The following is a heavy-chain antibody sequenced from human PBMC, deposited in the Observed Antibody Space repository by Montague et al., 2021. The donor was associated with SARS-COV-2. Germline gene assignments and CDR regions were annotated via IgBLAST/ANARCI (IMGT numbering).Heavy chain of an antibody. Sequence: SETLSLTCNVSGDSISTTTFYWGWIRQPPGKGLEWIGSIHKSGTTSYNPSLRSRVAISLDTSKNHFSLTLDSVTAADTAVYYCARAGERGTITFFDHWGQGTQVTVSS. CDR1: GDSISTTTFY. V-gene: IGHV4-39*02. CDR3: ARAGERGTITFFDH. D-gene: IGHD5-24*01. J-gene: IGHJ4*02. CDR2: IHKSGTT.